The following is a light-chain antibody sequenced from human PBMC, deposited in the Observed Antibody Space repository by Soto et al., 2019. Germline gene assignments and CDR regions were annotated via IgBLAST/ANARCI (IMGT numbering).Light chain of an antibody. CDR1: SSNIGAGYD. J-gene: IGLJ2*01. Sequence: QSVLTQPPSVSGAPGQRVTISCTGSSSNIGAGYDVHWYQQLPGTAPKLLIYGNNNRPSGVPDRFSGSKSGTSASLAITGLQAEDEADYYCQSYDSSSRVVFGGGTKVTVL. CDR2: GNN. V-gene: IGLV1-40*01. CDR3: QSYDSSSRVV.